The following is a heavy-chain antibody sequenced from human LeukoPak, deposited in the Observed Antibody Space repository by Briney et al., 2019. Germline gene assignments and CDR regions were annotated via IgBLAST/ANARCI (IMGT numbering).Heavy chain of an antibody. CDR3: ARDQEGFDY. CDR2: IIPMFATA. CDR1: GGIFSKSV. J-gene: IGHJ4*02. Sequence: GASVKVSCKASGGIFSKSVISWVRQAAGQGLEWMGGIIPMFATANYAQNFQGRLTITADESTNTAQMELSGLRSEDTAVYYCARDQEGFDYWGQGTLVTVSS. V-gene: IGHV1-69*13.